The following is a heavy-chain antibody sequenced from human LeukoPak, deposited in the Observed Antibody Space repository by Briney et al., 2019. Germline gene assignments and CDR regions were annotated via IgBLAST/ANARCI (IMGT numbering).Heavy chain of an antibody. CDR2: ISSSSSYI. CDR1: GFTFSSYS. D-gene: IGHD3-22*01. CDR3: ARDNYNSSGSKDF. V-gene: IGHV3-21*01. Sequence: GGSLRLSCVASGFTFSSYSMNWVRQAPGKGLEWVSSISSSSSYIYYADSVKGRFTISRGNAKNSLYLQMNSLRAEDTAVYYCARDNYNSSGSKDFWGQGTLVTVSS. J-gene: IGHJ4*02.